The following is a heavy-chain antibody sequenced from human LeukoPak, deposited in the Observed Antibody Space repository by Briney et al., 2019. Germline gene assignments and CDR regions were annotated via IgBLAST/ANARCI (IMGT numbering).Heavy chain of an antibody. V-gene: IGHV1-3*01. CDR3: ARGQTLTWYYDYVWGSYPTFDY. D-gene: IGHD3-16*01. CDR2: INAGNGNT. J-gene: IGHJ4*02. CDR1: GYTFTSYA. Sequence: ASVKVSCKASGYTFTSYAMHWVRQAPGQRLEWMGWINAGNGNTKYSQKFQGRVTITRDTSASTAYMELSSLRSEDTAMYYCARGQTLTWYYDYVWGSYPTFDYWGQGTLVTVSS.